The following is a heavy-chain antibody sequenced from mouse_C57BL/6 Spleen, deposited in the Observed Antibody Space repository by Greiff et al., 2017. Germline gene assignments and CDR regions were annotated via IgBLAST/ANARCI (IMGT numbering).Heavy chain of an antibody. D-gene: IGHD2-5*01. Sequence: QVQLQQPGAELVKPGASVKMSCKASGYTFTSYWITWVKQRPGHGLEWIGDIYPGSGSTNYNEKFKSKATLTVDTSSSTAYMQLSSLTSEDSAVYYCANTYYSNSYYFDYWGQGTTLTVSS. CDR3: ANTYYSNSYYFDY. V-gene: IGHV1-55*01. J-gene: IGHJ2*01. CDR2: IYPGSGST. CDR1: GYTFTSYW.